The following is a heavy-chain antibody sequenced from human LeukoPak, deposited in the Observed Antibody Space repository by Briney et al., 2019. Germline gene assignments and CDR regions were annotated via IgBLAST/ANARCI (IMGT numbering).Heavy chain of an antibody. Sequence: GGSLRLSCAASGFTFSSYAMSWVRQAPGKGLEWVSAMSGSGGSTYYAASVKGRFTISRDNSKNTLYLQMNSLRAEDTAVYYCAKSISMIVVVNDAFDIWGQGTMVTVSS. CDR3: AKSISMIVVVNDAFDI. J-gene: IGHJ3*02. V-gene: IGHV3-23*01. CDR2: MSGSGGST. D-gene: IGHD3-22*01. CDR1: GFTFSSYA.